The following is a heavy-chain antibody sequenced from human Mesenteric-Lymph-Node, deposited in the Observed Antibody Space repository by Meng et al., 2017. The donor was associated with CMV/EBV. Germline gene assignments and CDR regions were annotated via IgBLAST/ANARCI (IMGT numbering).Heavy chain of an antibody. J-gene: IGHJ5*02. CDR1: GYTFTSYD. D-gene: IGHD3-10*02. CDR2: ISPYNGNT. Sequence: ASVKVSCKASGYTFTSYDINWVRQAPGQGLEWMGWISPYNGNTNYAQKFQGRVTMTTDTSTSTAYMELRSLRSDDTAVYYCAMFDKIVYFDPWGQGTLVTVSS. CDR3: AMFDKIVYFDP. V-gene: IGHV1-18*01.